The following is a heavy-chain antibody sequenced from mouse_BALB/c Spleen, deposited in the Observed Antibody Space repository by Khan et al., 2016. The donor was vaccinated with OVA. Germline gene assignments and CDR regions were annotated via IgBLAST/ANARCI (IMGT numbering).Heavy chain of an antibody. CDR3: ARDGYSKGFAY. CDR1: GFNIKDYY. Sequence: PLPHSGAELVRPGALVNLSCKASGFNIKDYYMHWVKQRPEQGLEWIGWIDPENGNTIYDPKFQGKASITSDTSSNTAYLQLSSLTSEDPSIYDCARDGYSKGFAYWGQGMRVTVSA. D-gene: IGHD2-3*01. V-gene: IGHV14-1*02. CDR2: IDPENGNT. J-gene: IGHJ3*01.